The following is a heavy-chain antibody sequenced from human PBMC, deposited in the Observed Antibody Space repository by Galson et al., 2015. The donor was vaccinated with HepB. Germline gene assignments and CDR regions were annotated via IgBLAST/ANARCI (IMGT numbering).Heavy chain of an antibody. Sequence: QSGAEVKKPGESLKISCKGSGYSFTSYWIGWVRQMPGKGLEWMGIIYPGDSDTRYSPSFEGPDTISADKSISTAYLRWSSLKASDTAIYYCARQRTVTGDFFDHWGQGILVTVSS. J-gene: IGHJ4*02. CDR3: ARQRTVTGDFFDH. CDR1: GYSFTSYW. D-gene: IGHD1-14*01. CDR2: IYPGDSDT. V-gene: IGHV5-51*01.